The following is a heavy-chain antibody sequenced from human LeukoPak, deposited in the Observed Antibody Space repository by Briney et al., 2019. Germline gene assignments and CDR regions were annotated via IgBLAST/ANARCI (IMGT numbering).Heavy chain of an antibody. Sequence: SETLSLTCTVSGGSISSYYCSWIRQPPGKGLEWIGYIYYSGSTNYNPSLKSRFTISVDTSNNQYSLKMRSLPADDPAVYYCARGGDSKYWFDPWGQGKLVTVSS. CDR2: IYYSGST. V-gene: IGHV4-59*01. CDR3: ARGGDSKYWFDP. CDR1: GGSISSYY. D-gene: IGHD2-15*01. J-gene: IGHJ5*02.